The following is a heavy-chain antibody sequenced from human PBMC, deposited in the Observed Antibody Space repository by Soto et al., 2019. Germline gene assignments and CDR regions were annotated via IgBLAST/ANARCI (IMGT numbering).Heavy chain of an antibody. CDR2: ISGSGGST. V-gene: IGHV3-23*01. CDR3: AKGNSWSPALVLDI. J-gene: IGHJ3*02. D-gene: IGHD1-7*01. CDR1: GFSFRSYA. Sequence: EVQLLESGGGPVQPGGSLRLSCAASGFSFRSYAMNWVRQAPGKGLEWVSVISGSGGSTYYADSVKGRFIISRDSSKNTLYLQMNSLRAEDTAVYYCAKGNSWSPALVLDIWGQGTMVTVSS.